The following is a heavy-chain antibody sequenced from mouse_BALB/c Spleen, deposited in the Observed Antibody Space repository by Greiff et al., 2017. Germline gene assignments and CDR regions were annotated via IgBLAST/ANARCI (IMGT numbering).Heavy chain of an antibody. J-gene: IGHJ3*01. CDR1: GYTFTEYI. CDR2: FYPGSGSI. D-gene: IGHD2-4*01. Sequence: VQLQESGAGLVKPGASVKLSCKASGYTFTEYIIHWVKQRSGQGLEWIGWFYPGSGSIKYNEKFKDKATLTSDKSSSTVYLELSRLTSEDSAVYFCSRHEACYYDYGWFAYWGQGTLVTVSA. V-gene: IGHV1-62-2*01. CDR3: SRHEACYYDYGWFAY.